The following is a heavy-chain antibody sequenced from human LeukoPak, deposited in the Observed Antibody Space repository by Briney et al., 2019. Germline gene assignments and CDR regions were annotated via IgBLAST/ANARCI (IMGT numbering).Heavy chain of an antibody. CDR3: ARGGQYYYDSSGYYRSSPSFDY. D-gene: IGHD3-22*01. Sequence: QPGGSLRLSCAASGFTFSSYWMHWVRQAPGKGLVWVSRINSDGSSTSYADSVKGRFTISRDNAKNTLYLQMNSLRAEDTAVYYCARGGQYYYDSSGYYRSSPSFDYWGQGTLVTVSS. CDR2: INSDGSST. V-gene: IGHV3-74*01. CDR1: GFTFSSYW. J-gene: IGHJ4*02.